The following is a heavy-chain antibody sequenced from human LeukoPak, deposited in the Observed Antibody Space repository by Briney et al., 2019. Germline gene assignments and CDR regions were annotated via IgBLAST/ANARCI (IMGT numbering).Heavy chain of an antibody. Sequence: GGSLRLSCAASGFTFNNHWMHWVRQAPGKGLVWVSRVDNDGRDAAYADSVKGRFTVSRDNAKNTLYLQMDSLRADDTAVYYCARRAGWYCPDGSCYTYYFDYWGQGALVTVSS. V-gene: IGHV3-74*01. J-gene: IGHJ4*02. CDR2: VDNDGRDA. CDR3: ARRAGWYCPDGSCYTYYFDY. CDR1: GFTFNNHW. D-gene: IGHD2-15*01.